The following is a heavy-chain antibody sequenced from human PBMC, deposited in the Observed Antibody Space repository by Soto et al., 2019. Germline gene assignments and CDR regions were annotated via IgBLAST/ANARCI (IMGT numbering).Heavy chain of an antibody. J-gene: IGHJ3*02. V-gene: IGHV3-15*07. D-gene: IGHD6-19*01. CDR3: TCIRLLYSSGWYFGAFDI. Sequence: GGSLRLSCAASGFTFSNAWMNWVRQAPGKGLEWVGRIKSKTDGGTTDYAAPVKGRFTISRDDSKNTLYLQMNSLKTEDTAVYYCTCIRLLYSSGWYFGAFDIWGQGTMVTVSS. CDR2: IKSKTDGGTT. CDR1: GFTFSNAW.